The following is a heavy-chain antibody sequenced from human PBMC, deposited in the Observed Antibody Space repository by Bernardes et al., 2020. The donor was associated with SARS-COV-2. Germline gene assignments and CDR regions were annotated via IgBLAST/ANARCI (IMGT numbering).Heavy chain of an antibody. J-gene: IGHJ5*02. CDR2: IYYTGNF. D-gene: IGHD1-26*01. Sequence: SETLSLTCSVSGGSISGYYWSWVRQPPGKGLEWIGDIYYTGNFKYNPSLGSRLTISVDTSNNLLSLNLRSVTAADTAVYYCARDGIAFRGGGWFDPWGQGTLGTV. V-gene: IGHV4-59*01. CDR3: ARDGIAFRGGGWFDP. CDR1: GGSISGYY.